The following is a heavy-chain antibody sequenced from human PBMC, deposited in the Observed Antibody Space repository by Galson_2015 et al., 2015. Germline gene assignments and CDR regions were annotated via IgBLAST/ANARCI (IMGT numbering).Heavy chain of an antibody. CDR3: AGIMVVPAAMYTSGWFDP. CDR1: GYTFTSYG. Sequence: SVKVSCKASGYTFTSYGISWVRQAPGQGLEWMGWISAYSGNTNYAQKLQGRVTMTTDTSTSTAYMELRSLRSDDTAVYYCAGIMVVPAAMYTSGWFDPWGQGTLVTVSS. J-gene: IGHJ5*02. D-gene: IGHD2-2*01. CDR2: ISAYSGNT. V-gene: IGHV1-18*04.